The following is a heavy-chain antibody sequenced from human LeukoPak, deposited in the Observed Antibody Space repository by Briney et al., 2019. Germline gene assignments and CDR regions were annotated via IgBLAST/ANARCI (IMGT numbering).Heavy chain of an antibody. CDR1: GFAFGTYP. J-gene: IGHJ4*02. CDR2: IIGSGGST. Sequence: GGSLRLSCAASGFAFGTYPMAWVRQAPGKGLEWISSIIGSGGSTFHADSVKGRFTISRDNSKDTLFLQMNSLRAEDTAVYYCARDSSDFDYWGQGTLVTVSS. CDR3: ARDSSDFDY. V-gene: IGHV3-23*01.